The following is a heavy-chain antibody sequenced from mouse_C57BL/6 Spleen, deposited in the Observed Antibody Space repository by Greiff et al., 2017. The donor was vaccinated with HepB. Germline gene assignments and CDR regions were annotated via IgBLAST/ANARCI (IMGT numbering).Heavy chain of an antibody. D-gene: IGHD1-1*01. CDR2: INPNNGGT. CDR1: GYTFTDYN. V-gene: IGHV1-18*01. J-gene: IGHJ3*01. Sequence: EVKLVESGPELVKPGASVKIPCKASGYTFTDYNMDWVKQSHGKSLEWIGDINPNNGGTIYNQKFKGKATLTVDKSSSTAYMELRSLTSEDTAVYYCARKGGIYYYGSSPWFAYWGQGTLVTVSA. CDR3: ARKGGIYYYGSSPWFAY.